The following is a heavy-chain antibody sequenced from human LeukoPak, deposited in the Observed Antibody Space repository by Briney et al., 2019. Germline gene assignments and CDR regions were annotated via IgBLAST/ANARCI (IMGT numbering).Heavy chain of an antibody. J-gene: IGHJ3*02. CDR3: AKGMTYSSSWYPHDAFDI. CDR2: ISYDGSNK. D-gene: IGHD6-13*01. Sequence: GGSLRLSCAASGFTFSSYGMHWVRQAPGKGLEWVAVISYDGSNKYYADSVKGRFTISRDNSKNTLYLQMNSLRAEDTAVYYCAKGMTYSSSWYPHDAFDIWGQGTMVTVSS. CDR1: GFTFSSYG. V-gene: IGHV3-30*18.